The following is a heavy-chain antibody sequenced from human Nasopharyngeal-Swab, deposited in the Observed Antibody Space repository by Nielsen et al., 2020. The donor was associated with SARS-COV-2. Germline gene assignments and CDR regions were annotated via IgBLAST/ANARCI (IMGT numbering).Heavy chain of an antibody. J-gene: IGHJ4*02. Sequence: GESLKISCAASGFTFSSYAMSWVRQALGKGLEWVSAISGSGGSTYYADSVKGRFTISRDNSKNTLYLQMNSLRAEDTAVYYCAKIPYDSSGFPQDYFDYWGQGTLVTVSS. CDR2: ISGSGGST. CDR1: GFTFSSYA. D-gene: IGHD3-22*01. V-gene: IGHV3-23*01. CDR3: AKIPYDSSGFPQDYFDY.